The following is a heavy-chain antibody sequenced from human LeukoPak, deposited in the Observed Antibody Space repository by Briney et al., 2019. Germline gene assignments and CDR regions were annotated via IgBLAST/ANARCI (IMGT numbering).Heavy chain of an antibody. J-gene: IGHJ4*02. CDR2: IYHSGST. CDR1: GGSISSSSYY. D-gene: IGHD6-13*01. V-gene: IGHV4-39*07. Sequence: SETLSLTCTVSGGSISSSSYYWGWIRQPPGKGLEWIGSIYHSGSTYYNPSLKSRVTISVDTSKNQFSLKLSSVTAADTAVYYCARDSRVIAAAGAQIDYWGQGTLVTVSS. CDR3: ARDSRVIAAAGAQIDY.